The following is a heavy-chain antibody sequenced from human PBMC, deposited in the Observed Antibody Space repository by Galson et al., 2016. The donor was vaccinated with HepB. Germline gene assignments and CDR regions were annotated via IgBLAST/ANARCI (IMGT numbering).Heavy chain of an antibody. J-gene: IGHJ3*02. CDR1: GFTFSSYA. CDR3: AKDRVRAVPPNDAFDI. Sequence: SLRLSCAASGFTFSSYAMSWVRQAPGKGLEWVSAISGSGVSTYYADSVKGRFTISRDNSKNTLYLQMNSLRAEDTAVYYCAKDRVRAVPPNDAFDIWGQGTMVTVSS. V-gene: IGHV3-23*01. CDR2: ISGSGVST. D-gene: IGHD3-10*02.